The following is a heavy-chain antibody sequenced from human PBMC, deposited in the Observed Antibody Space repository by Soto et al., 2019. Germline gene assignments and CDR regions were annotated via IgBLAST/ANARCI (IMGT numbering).Heavy chain of an antibody. D-gene: IGHD5-18*01. J-gene: IGHJ6*02. CDR1: GFTFSNHY. Sequence: QMQLVESGGGLVEPGGSLRLSCEASGFTFSNHYMSWIRQAPGKGMEWSSYISRSGSTIYYADSVKGRFTISRDNSKNSLYLQMDSLRAEDTAMYYCGRDPELWDENVATRPSTYYYGMDVWGQGTTVTVAS. CDR3: GRDPELWDENVATRPSTYYYGMDV. CDR2: ISRSGSTI. V-gene: IGHV3-11*01.